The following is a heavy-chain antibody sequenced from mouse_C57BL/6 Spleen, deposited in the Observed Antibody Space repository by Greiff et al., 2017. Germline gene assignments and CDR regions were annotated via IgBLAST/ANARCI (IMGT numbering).Heavy chain of an antibody. Sequence: VQLQQPGAELVRPGSSVKLSCKASGYTFTSYWMHWVKQRPIQGLEWIGNIDPSDSETHYNQKFKDKATLTVDKSSSTAYMQLSSLTSEDSAVYYCARLYYGSSGYFDYWGQGTTLTVSS. V-gene: IGHV1-52*01. CDR2: IDPSDSET. CDR1: GYTFTSYW. J-gene: IGHJ2*01. D-gene: IGHD1-1*01. CDR3: ARLYYGSSGYFDY.